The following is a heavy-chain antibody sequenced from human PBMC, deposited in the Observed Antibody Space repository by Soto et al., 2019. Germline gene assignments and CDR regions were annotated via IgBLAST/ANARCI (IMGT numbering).Heavy chain of an antibody. CDR3: ARHSYSAPYVVLAPSSVVLHAFNI. Sequence: QLQLQESGPGLVKPSETLSLTCTVSGGSISSSNCYWGWIRQPPGKGLEWIGSIYYSGSTYYNPSLKSRVTISVDASKNRFSLKLNSVTASDTAVYYCARHSYSAPYVVLAPSSVVLHAFNIWGQGTMVAVSS. J-gene: IGHJ3*02. V-gene: IGHV4-39*01. CDR2: IYYSGST. CDR1: GGSISSSNCY. D-gene: IGHD3-10*02.